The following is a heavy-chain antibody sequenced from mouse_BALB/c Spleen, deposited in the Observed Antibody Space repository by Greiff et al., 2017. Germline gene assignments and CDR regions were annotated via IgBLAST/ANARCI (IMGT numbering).Heavy chain of an antibody. J-gene: IGHJ3*01. CDR1: GYTFTSYW. Sequence: QVQLQQPGAELVKPGASVKMSCKASGYTFTSYWMHWVKQRPGQGLEWIGVIDPSDSYTSYNQKFKGKATLTVDTSSSTAYMQLSSLTSEDSAVYYCTRGGMITTDAWFAYWGQGTLVTVSA. D-gene: IGHD2-4*01. CDR3: TRGGMITTDAWFAY. V-gene: IGHV1S127*01. CDR2: IDPSDSYT.